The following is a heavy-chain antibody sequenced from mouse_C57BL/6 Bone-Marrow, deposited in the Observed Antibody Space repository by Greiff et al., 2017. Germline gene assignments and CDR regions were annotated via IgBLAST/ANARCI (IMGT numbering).Heavy chain of an antibody. D-gene: IGHD1-1*02. J-gene: IGHJ3*01. CDR1: GYTFTGYW. CDR2: ILPGSGST. CDR3: ARGIIWASWFAY. V-gene: IGHV1-9*01. Sequence: QVQLQQSGAELMKPGASVKLSCKATGYTFTGYWIEWVKQRPGHGLEWIGEILPGSGSTNYNEKFKGKATFTADTSSHTAYMKLSSLTTEDSAINDCARGIIWASWFAYWGQGTLVTVSA.